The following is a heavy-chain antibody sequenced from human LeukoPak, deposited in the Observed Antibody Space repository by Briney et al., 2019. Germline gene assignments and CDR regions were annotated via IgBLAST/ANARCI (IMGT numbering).Heavy chain of an antibody. J-gene: IGHJ6*03. CDR3: AKDYGDPYHYYYYYMDV. D-gene: IGHD4-17*01. CDR2: ISDDGTKK. V-gene: IGHV3-30*18. CDR1: GFSFSTYG. Sequence: PGGSLRLSCAASGFSFSTYGMHWVRQALGKGLEWVAVISDDGTKKYYADSVKGRFTISRDNSKNTVFLQMSSLRAEDTAVYSCAKDYGDPYHYYYYYMDVWGKGTTVTVSS.